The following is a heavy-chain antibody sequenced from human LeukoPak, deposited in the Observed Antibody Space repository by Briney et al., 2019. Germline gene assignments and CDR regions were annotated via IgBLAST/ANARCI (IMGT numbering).Heavy chain of an antibody. D-gene: IGHD3-3*01. V-gene: IGHV4-39*07. Sequence: KPSETLSLTCTVSGGSISTSPYYWGWIRQPPGKGLEWIGSIYYSGSTHYSPSLKSRATISADKSKNQFSLKLSSVTAADTAVYYCAREGDYDSYSGQGTLVTVSS. CDR2: IYYSGST. CDR1: GGSISTSPYY. CDR3: AREGDYDSY. J-gene: IGHJ4*02.